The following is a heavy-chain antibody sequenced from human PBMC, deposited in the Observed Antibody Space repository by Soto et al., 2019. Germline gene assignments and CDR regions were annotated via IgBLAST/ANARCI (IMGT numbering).Heavy chain of an antibody. CDR3: ARVPSPFDFYYAMDV. D-gene: IGHD3-16*01. CDR2: IFSSGTT. V-gene: IGHV4-30-4*02. Sequence: NPSETLSLTCTVSADSIGSGNKYWSWLRQAPGKGLEWIGYIFSSGTTYYNPSLKSRLTMSLDTSQNQFSLKLNSVTAADTAVYFCARVPSPFDFYYAMDVWGQGTTVTVSS. CDR1: ADSIGSGNKY. J-gene: IGHJ6*02.